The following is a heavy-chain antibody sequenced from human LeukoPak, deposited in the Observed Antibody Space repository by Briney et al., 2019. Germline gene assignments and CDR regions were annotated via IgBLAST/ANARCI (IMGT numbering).Heavy chain of an antibody. V-gene: IGHV4-39*07. CDR2: IYYSGST. D-gene: IGHD1-14*01. J-gene: IGHJ4*02. CDR1: GGSISSSSYY. Sequence: PSETLSLTCTASGGSISSSSYYWGWIRQPPGKGLEWIGSIYYSGSTYYNPSLKSRVTISVDTSKNQFSLKLSSVPAADTAVYYCTVTPSRQGYWGQGTLVTVSS. CDR3: TVTPSRQGY.